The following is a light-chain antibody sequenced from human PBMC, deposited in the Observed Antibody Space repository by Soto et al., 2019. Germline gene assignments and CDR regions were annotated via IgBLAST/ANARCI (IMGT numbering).Light chain of an antibody. CDR1: QTISDN. CDR3: QQYHNWPPQYT. V-gene: IGKV3-15*01. Sequence: EIVMTQSPATLSVSPGERVTLSCRASQTISDNLAWFQQKSGQAPRLLIHGASKRATGVPDRFSGSGSGTEFTLTISSLQSEDSAVYDCQQYHNWPPQYTFGQGTKLQIK. J-gene: IGKJ2*01. CDR2: GAS.